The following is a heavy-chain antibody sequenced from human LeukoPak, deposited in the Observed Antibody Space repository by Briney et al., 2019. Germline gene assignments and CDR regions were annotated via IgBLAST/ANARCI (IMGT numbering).Heavy chain of an antibody. V-gene: IGHV3-49*04. CDR1: GLMFGNYS. CDR3: AGGLTISGVVTIDF. D-gene: IGHD3-3*01. CDR2: IRGKSYGETT. Sequence: GGSLRLSCTASGLMFGNYSLTWVRQAPGKGLEWVGFIRGKSYGETTEYAASVKGRFTISRDDSKSIAYLQMNGLQTDDTALYFCAGGLTISGVVTIDFWGRGTLVTVSS. J-gene: IGHJ4*02.